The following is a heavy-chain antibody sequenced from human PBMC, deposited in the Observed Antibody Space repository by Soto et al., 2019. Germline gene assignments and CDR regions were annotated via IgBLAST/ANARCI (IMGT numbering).Heavy chain of an antibody. J-gene: IGHJ5*02. V-gene: IGHV3-30-3*01. CDR1: GFTFSSYA. CDR2: ISYDGSNK. CDR3: ARDSFGYCSSTSCYTGWFDP. Sequence: GGSLRLSCAASGFTFSSYAMHWVRQAPGKGLEWVAVISYDGSNKYYADSVKGRFTISRDNSRNTLYLQMNSLRAEDTAVYYCARDSFGYCSSTSCYTGWFDPWGQGTLVTVSS. D-gene: IGHD2-2*02.